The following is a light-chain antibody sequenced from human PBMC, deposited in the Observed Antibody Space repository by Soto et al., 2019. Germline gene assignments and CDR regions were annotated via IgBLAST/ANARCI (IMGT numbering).Light chain of an antibody. CDR1: QSVSSSY. Sequence: EIVLTQSPGTLSLSLGERATLSCRASQSVSSSYLAWYQQKPGQAPRLLIHGASSRATGIPDRFSGSGSGTDFTLTISRLEPEDFAVYYCQQYGSSPEWTFGQGTKV. CDR3: QQYGSSPEWT. CDR2: GAS. J-gene: IGKJ1*01. V-gene: IGKV3-20*01.